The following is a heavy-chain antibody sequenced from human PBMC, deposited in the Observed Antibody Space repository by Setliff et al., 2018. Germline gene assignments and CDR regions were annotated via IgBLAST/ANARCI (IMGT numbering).Heavy chain of an antibody. D-gene: IGHD3-10*01. CDR2: IDPSGDT. V-gene: IGHV4-61*09. Sequence: PSETLSLTCTVSGGSISSGSHYWTWIRQPTGKRLEWIGHIDPSGDTNYSPSLKSRVTISRDTSKNQLSLELTSVTAADTAVYYCARSLSSGSYWNARPFYSDRWGQGTLVTVSS. J-gene: IGHJ5*02. CDR3: ARSLSSGSYWNARPFYSDR. CDR1: GGSISSGSHY.